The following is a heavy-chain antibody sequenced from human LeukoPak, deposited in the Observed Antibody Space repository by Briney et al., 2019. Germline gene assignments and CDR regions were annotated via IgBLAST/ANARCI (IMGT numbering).Heavy chain of an antibody. CDR1: GGSISSYY. J-gene: IGHJ5*02. V-gene: IGHV4-59*08. Sequence: PSETLSLTCTVSGGSISSYYWSWIRQPPGKGLEWIGYIYYSGSTNYNPSPKSRVTISVDTSKNQFSLKLSSVTAADTAVYYCARRANGDDNWFDPWGQGTLVTVSS. D-gene: IGHD4-17*01. CDR3: ARRANGDDNWFDP. CDR2: IYYSGST.